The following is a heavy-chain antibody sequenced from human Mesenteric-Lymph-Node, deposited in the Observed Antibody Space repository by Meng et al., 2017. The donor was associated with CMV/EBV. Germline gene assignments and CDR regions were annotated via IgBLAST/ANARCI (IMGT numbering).Heavy chain of an antibody. J-gene: IGHJ3*02. V-gene: IGHV3-30*02. Sequence: GGSLRLSCAASVFTLTNSGVHWIRQAPGKGLEWVAMMHYDGSYKYYADSVKGRVTISVDYSKNTVYLQMNSLRVDDTAVYYCATGDNSEVVGAFDIWGQGTMVTVSS. D-gene: IGHD4-23*01. CDR3: ATGDNSEVVGAFDI. CDR2: MHYDGSYK. CDR1: VFTLTNSG.